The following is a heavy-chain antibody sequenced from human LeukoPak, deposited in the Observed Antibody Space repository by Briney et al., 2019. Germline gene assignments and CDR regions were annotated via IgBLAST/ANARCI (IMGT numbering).Heavy chain of an antibody. V-gene: IGHV4-4*07. CDR3: ARSRSSSWYDFDY. J-gene: IGHJ4*02. Sequence: SETLSLTCTVSDGSISSYYWSWVRQPAGKGLEWIGRSYTSGSTNYNPSLKSRVTMSADTSKNQFSLKLSSVTAADTAVYYCARSRSSSWYDFDYWGQGTLVTVSS. D-gene: IGHD6-13*01. CDR2: SYTSGST. CDR1: DGSISSYY.